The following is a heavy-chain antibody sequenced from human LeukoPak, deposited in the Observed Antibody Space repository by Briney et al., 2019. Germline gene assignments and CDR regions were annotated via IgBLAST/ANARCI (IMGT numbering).Heavy chain of an antibody. CDR1: GGTFSSYA. V-gene: IGHV1-69*05. J-gene: IGHJ4*02. CDR2: IIPIFGTA. CDR3: ARWEYSSSWPHFDY. D-gene: IGHD6-13*01. Sequence: GASVKVSCKASGGTFSSYAISWVRQAPGQGLEWMGGIIPIFGTANYAQKFQGRVTITTDESTSTAYMELSSLRSGDTAVYYCARWEYSSSWPHFDYWGQGTLVTVSS.